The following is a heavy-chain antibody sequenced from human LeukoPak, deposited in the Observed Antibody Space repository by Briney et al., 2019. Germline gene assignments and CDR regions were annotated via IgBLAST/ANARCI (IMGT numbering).Heavy chain of an antibody. V-gene: IGHV3-33*01. Sequence: PGRSLRLSCAASGFTFSSYGMHWVRQAPGKGLEWVAVIWYDGGNKYYVDSVQGRFTISRDNSKNTLYLQMSSLRAEDTAVYYCARGDYYDSSGYYFPDAFDIWGQGTMVTVSS. CDR2: IWYDGGNK. J-gene: IGHJ3*02. CDR1: GFTFSSYG. CDR3: ARGDYYDSSGYYFPDAFDI. D-gene: IGHD3-22*01.